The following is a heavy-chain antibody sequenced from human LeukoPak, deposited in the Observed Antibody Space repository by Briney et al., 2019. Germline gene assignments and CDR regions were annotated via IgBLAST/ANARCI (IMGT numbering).Heavy chain of an antibody. CDR1: GGSISGYF. V-gene: IGHV4-59*01. Sequence: SETLSLTCTVSGGSISGYFWSWIRQPPGKGLEWIGYIYYSGTTNYNPSPKSRVTISVDTSKNEFSLRLSSVTAADTAVYYCARTTGQWLVGTFDYWGQGTLVTVSS. J-gene: IGHJ4*02. D-gene: IGHD6-19*01. CDR3: ARTTGQWLVGTFDY. CDR2: IYYSGTT.